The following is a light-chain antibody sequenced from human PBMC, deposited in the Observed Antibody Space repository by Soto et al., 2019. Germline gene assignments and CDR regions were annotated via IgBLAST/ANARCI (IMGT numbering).Light chain of an antibody. V-gene: IGLV1-51*01. CDR3: GTWDTSLSAGL. J-gene: IGLJ2*01. Sequence: QSVLTQPPSVSAAPRQKVTISCSGSSSNIGNNYVSWYQQLPGTAPKLLIYDNNKRPSGIPDRFSGSKSGTSATLGIAGLQTGDETDYYCGTWDTSLSAGLFGGGTKVTVL. CDR1: SSNIGNNY. CDR2: DNN.